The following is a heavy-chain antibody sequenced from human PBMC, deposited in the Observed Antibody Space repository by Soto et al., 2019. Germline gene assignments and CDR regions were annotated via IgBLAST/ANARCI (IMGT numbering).Heavy chain of an antibody. CDR1: GGSFSGYY. Sequence: SETLSLTCAVYGGSFSGYYWSWIRQPPGKGLEWIGEINHSGSTNYNPSLKSRVTISVDTSKNQFSLKLSSVTAADTAVYYCARGEDAFFYYGLDVWGQGITVTVSS. CDR2: INHSGST. V-gene: IGHV4-34*01. J-gene: IGHJ6*02. CDR3: ARGEDAFFYYGLDV.